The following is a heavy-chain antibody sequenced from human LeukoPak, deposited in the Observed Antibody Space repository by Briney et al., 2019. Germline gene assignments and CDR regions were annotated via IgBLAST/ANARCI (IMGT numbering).Heavy chain of an antibody. CDR2: VKGDGRTT. V-gene: IGHV3-74*01. J-gene: IGHJ4*02. Sequence: GGSLRLSCAASGLTFSDFWMHWVRQPPGKGLLWVALVKGDGRTTIYADSVKGRFTISRDNAKNTLYLQMNSLRADDSGVYYYATGHSYGYDYWGQGALVTVSS. CDR1: GLTFSDFW. D-gene: IGHD5-18*01. CDR3: ATGHSYGYDY.